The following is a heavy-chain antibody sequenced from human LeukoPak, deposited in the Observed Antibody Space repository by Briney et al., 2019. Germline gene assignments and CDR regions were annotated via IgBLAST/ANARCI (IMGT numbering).Heavy chain of an antibody. Sequence: AGGSLRLSCAASGFTFSANGMHWVRQAPGKGLEWVAVIYYDGSQKYYTDSVKGRFTISRDSSKNTLFLQMNSLRVEDTAVYYCARWGSGRTSDYWGQGTLVTVSS. V-gene: IGHV3-33*01. CDR2: IYYDGSQK. CDR1: GFTFSANG. D-gene: IGHD3-10*01. J-gene: IGHJ4*02. CDR3: ARWGSGRTSDY.